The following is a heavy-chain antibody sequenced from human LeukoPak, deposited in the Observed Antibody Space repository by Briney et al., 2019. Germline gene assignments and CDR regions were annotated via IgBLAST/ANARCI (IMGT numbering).Heavy chain of an antibody. CDR2: IYYSGST. Sequence: KTSETLSLTCIVSGGSISSGGYYWSWIRQHPGKGLEWIGYIYYSGSTYYNPSLKSRVTISVDTSKNQFSLKLSSVTAADTAVYYCATSYYDFWSGYSNWFDPWGQGTLVTVSS. CDR3: ATSYYDFWSGYSNWFDP. V-gene: IGHV4-31*03. J-gene: IGHJ5*02. CDR1: GGSISSGGYY. D-gene: IGHD3-3*01.